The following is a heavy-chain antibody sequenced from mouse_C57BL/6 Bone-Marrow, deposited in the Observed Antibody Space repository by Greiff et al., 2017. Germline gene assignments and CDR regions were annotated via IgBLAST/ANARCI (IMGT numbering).Heavy chain of an antibody. CDR3: ARGAQARAMDY. CDR2: INPNTGGT. J-gene: IGHJ4*01. CDR1: GYTFTDYN. D-gene: IGHD3-2*02. V-gene: IGHV1-18*01. Sequence: VQLQQSGPELVKPGASVKIPCKASGYTFTDYNMDWVKQSNGKSLEWIGDINPNTGGTIYNQKFKGKATLTVYKSSSTAYMELRSLTSEDTAVYYCARGAQARAMDYWGQGTSVTGSS.